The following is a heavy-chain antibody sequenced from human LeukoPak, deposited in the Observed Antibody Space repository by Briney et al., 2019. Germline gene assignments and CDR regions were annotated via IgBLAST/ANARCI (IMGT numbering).Heavy chain of an antibody. CDR1: GGSISSGGYS. Sequence: SETLSLTCAVSGGSISSGGYSWSWIRQPPGKGLEWIGYIYYSGSTYYNPSLKSRVTISVDTSKNQFSLKLSSVTAADTAVYYCARDYSSGWWSYFDYWGQGTLVTVSS. CDR3: ARDYSSGWWSYFDY. J-gene: IGHJ4*02. V-gene: IGHV4-30-4*07. D-gene: IGHD6-19*01. CDR2: IYYSGST.